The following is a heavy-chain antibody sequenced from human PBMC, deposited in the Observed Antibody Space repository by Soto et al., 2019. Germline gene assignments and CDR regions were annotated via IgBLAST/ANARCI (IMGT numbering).Heavy chain of an antibody. Sequence: QVQLQESGPGLVKPSQTLSLTCTVSGGSISSGDYHWSWIRQSPGKGLEWIAYIYYSGATYYNPSLESKVTISLDTSKIQFALNLSSVTAADTAVYYCDRGTCTGYKRSYFDVWGQGTLVTVSS. D-gene: IGHD2-8*02. CDR1: GGSISSGDYH. V-gene: IGHV4-30-4*01. CDR2: IYYSGAT. J-gene: IGHJ4*02. CDR3: DRGTCTGYKRSYFDV.